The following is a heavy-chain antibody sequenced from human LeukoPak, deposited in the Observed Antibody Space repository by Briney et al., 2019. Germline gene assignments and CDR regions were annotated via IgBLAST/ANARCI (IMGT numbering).Heavy chain of an antibody. CDR3: ASTPTGITFDI. Sequence: PGGSLRLSCAASGFIFSNYWMHWVRQAPGKGLVWVSRINSDGSSRSYADSVKGRFTISRDNAKNTLYLQMKSLRVEDTAVYYCASTPTGITFDIWGQGTMVTVSS. D-gene: IGHD3-10*01. CDR1: GFIFSNYW. J-gene: IGHJ3*02. CDR2: INSDGSSR. V-gene: IGHV3-74*01.